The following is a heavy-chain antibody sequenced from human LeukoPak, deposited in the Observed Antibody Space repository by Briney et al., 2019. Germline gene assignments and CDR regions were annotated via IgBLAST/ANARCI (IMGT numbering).Heavy chain of an antibody. CDR2: IHYSGST. Sequence: PSETLSLACTVSGSSINDFNWSWTRQPPGKGLEFVAYIHYSGSTSYNPSLKSRVTISLDSSKSQFSLELRSVTAADTAFYYCARTGRTGDWGQGILVTVSS. V-gene: IGHV4-59*01. D-gene: IGHD4-17*01. J-gene: IGHJ4*02. CDR1: GSSINDFN. CDR3: ARTGRTGD.